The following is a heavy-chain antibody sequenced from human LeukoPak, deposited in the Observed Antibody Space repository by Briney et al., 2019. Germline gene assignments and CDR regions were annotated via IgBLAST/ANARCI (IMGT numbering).Heavy chain of an antibody. D-gene: IGHD4-17*01. J-gene: IGHJ3*02. CDR2: ISWNSGSI. V-gene: IGHV3-9*01. Sequence: GGSLRLSCAASGFTFDDYAMHWVRQAPRKGLEWVSVISWNSGSIGYADSVKGRFTISRDNAKNSLYLQMNSLRAEDTTLYYCAKDTVTTLIDAFDIWGQGTMVTVSS. CDR3: AKDTVTTLIDAFDI. CDR1: GFTFDDYA.